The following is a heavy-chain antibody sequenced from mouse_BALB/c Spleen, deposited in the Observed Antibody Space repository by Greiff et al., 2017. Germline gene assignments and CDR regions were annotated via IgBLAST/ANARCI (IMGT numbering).Heavy chain of an antibody. V-gene: IGHV1-63*02. D-gene: IGHD1-1*01. CDR3: ARGGINTVGATDHFDY. CDR1: GYTFTNYW. J-gene: IGHJ2*01. Sequence: QVQLQQSGAELVRPGTSVKISCKASGYTFTNYWLGWVKQRPGHGLEWIGDIYPGGGYTNYNEKFKGKATLTADTSSSTAYMQLSSLTSEDSAVYFCARGGINTVGATDHFDYWGQGTTLTVSA. CDR2: IYPGGGYT.